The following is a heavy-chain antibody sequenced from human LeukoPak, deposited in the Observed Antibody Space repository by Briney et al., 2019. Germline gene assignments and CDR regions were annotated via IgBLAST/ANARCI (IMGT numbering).Heavy chain of an antibody. Sequence: ASVKVSCKASGYTFTSYGISWVRQAPGQGLEWMGWISAYTGNTNYAQKLKGRVTMTTDTSTSTAYMELRSLRSDDTAVYDCARDRGYYDSSGYYYDAFDIWGQGTMVTVSS. CDR2: ISAYTGNT. CDR1: GYTFTSYG. V-gene: IGHV1-18*01. J-gene: IGHJ3*02. D-gene: IGHD3-22*01. CDR3: ARDRGYYDSSGYYYDAFDI.